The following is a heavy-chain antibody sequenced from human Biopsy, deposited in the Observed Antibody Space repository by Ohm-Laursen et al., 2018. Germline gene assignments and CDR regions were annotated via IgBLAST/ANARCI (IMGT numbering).Heavy chain of an antibody. V-gene: IGHV4-59*01. CDR3: ARDRGYYSDRTVLGYFDL. J-gene: IGHJ2*01. D-gene: IGHD3-22*01. Sequence: GTLSLTCTVSGDSISSYYWSWIRQPPGKGLQWIGYVYYTGSTDYNPSLQSRVTISVGTSKNHFSLRLRSVTPADTAIYYCARDRGYYSDRTVLGYFDLWGRGTLVTVSS. CDR2: VYYTGST. CDR1: GDSISSYY.